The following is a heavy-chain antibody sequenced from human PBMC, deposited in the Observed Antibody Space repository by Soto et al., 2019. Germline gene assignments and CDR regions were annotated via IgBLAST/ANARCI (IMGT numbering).Heavy chain of an antibody. Sequence: PSETLSLTCTVSGGSISSYYWSWIRQPPGKGLEWIGYIYYSGSTNYNPSLKSRVTISVDTSKNQFSLKLSSVTAADTAVYYCARVDSITMVRGVIIAPFDYWGQGTLVTVSS. V-gene: IGHV4-59*01. CDR1: GGSISSYY. CDR2: IYYSGST. D-gene: IGHD3-10*01. J-gene: IGHJ4*02. CDR3: ARVDSITMVRGVIIAPFDY.